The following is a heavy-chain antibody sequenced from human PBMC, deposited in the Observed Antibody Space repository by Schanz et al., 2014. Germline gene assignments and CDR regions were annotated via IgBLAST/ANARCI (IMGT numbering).Heavy chain of an antibody. CDR1: GFTVNTNY. CDR2: MYINSGST. CDR3: ARDGGRDGYNLAFDV. J-gene: IGHJ3*01. V-gene: IGHV3-53*01. Sequence: EVQLVESEGGLIQPGGSLRLSCAVSGFTVNTNYMSWVRQAPGKGLEWISSMYINSGSTQYADSVKGRFIISRDSSKNTPFLQMTSLRAEDTAVYFCARDGGRDGYNLAFDVWGQGTLVTVSS. D-gene: IGHD5-12*01.